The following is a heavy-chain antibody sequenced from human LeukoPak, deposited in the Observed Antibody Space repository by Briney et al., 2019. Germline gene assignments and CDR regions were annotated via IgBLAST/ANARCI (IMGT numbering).Heavy chain of an antibody. J-gene: IGHJ4*02. CDR1: GFIFSSYG. CDR2: ISGTGGSA. CDR3: ARVRLGDSSTYYYPYFDY. V-gene: IGHV3-23*01. Sequence: GGSLRLSCAASGFIFSSYGMTLVRQAPGKGLEWVSGISGTGGSAYYADSVKGRFTISRDNSKNTLYLQMNSLRAEDTAVYYCARVRLGDSSTYYYPYFDYWGQGTLVTVSS. D-gene: IGHD3-22*01.